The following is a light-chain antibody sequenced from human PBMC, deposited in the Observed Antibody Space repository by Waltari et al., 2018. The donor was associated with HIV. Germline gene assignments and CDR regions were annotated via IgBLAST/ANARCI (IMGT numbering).Light chain of an antibody. V-gene: IGLV3-1*01. Sequence: SHELTQPPSVSVSPGQTASITCSGDYLGDKYASWYQQKPGQSPVLVIYQDDKRPSGIPERFSGSNSGNTATLTITGTQAMDEADYYCQAWDSSTMLFGGGTKLTVL. J-gene: IGLJ2*01. CDR2: QDD. CDR1: YLGDKY. CDR3: QAWDSSTML.